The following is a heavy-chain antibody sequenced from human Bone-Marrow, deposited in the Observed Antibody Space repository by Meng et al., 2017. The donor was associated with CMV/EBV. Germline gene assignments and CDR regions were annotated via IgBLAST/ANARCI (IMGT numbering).Heavy chain of an antibody. D-gene: IGHD4-17*01. J-gene: IGHJ3*02. CDR3: ARDLNGDYVLVRAFDI. CDR1: GYTFTSYD. CDR2: ISAYNGNT. V-gene: IGHV1-18*01. Sequence: ASVKVSCKASGYTFTSYDINWVRQATGQGLEWMGWISAYNGNTNYAQKLQGRVTMTTDTSTSTAYMELRSLRSDDTAVYYCARDLNGDYVLVRAFDIWGQGTMVTVSS.